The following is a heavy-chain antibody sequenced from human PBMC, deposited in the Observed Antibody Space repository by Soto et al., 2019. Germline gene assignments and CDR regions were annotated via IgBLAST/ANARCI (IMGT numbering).Heavy chain of an antibody. J-gene: IGHJ6*02. V-gene: IGHV3-48*01. D-gene: IGHD3-10*01. Sequence: WVSLRLSCAASGFNFSSYSMNWVRQALGKGLEWISYISSSSTMYYADSVKGRFTVSRDNAKNSLSLQMNSLRAEDTAVYYCARPTFFFGSGSYSANAYAMDVWGQGT. CDR3: ARPTFFFGSGSYSANAYAMDV. CDR2: ISSSSTM. CDR1: GFNFSSYS.